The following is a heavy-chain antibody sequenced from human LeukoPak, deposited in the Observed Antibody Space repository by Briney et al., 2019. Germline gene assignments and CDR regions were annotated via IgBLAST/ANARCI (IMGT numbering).Heavy chain of an antibody. CDR2: IYPGDSDT. Sequence: GESLKISCKGSGCSFTSYWIGWVRQMPGKGLEWMGIIYPGDSDTRYSPSFQGQVTISADKSISTAYLQWSSLKASDTAMYYCARHNRITMVRGVIIGELDYWGQGTLVTVSS. CDR3: ARHNRITMVRGVIIGELDY. J-gene: IGHJ4*02. D-gene: IGHD3-10*01. CDR1: GCSFTSYW. V-gene: IGHV5-51*01.